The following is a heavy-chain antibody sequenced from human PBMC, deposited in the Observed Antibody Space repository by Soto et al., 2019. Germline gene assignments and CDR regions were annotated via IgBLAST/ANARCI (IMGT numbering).Heavy chain of an antibody. V-gene: IGHV1-69*12. CDR1: GGTFSSYA. Sequence: QVQLVQSGAEVKKPGSSVKVSCKASGGTFSSYAISWVRQAPGQGLEWMGGIIPIFGTANYAQKFQGRVTITADEATSTAYMELSSLRSEDTAVYYCARDRSHTIVATSYYFDYWGQGTLVTVSS. CDR2: IIPIFGTA. CDR3: ARDRSHTIVATSYYFDY. D-gene: IGHD5-12*01. J-gene: IGHJ4*02.